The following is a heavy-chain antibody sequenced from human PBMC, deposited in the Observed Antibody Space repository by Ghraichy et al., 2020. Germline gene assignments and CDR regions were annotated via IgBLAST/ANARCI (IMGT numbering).Heavy chain of an antibody. D-gene: IGHD3-3*01. V-gene: IGHV3-74*01. J-gene: IGHJ5*02. CDR2: INSDGSST. Sequence: GESLNISCAASGFTFSSYWMHWVRQAPGKRLVWVSRINSDGSSTSYADSVKGRFTISRDNAKNTLYLQMNSLRAEDTAVYCCARVTIFPNWFDPWGQGTLVIVSS. CDR3: ARVTIFPNWFDP. CDR1: GFTFSSYW.